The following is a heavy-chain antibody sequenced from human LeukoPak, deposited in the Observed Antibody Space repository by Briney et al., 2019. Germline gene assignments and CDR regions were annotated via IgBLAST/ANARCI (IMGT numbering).Heavy chain of an antibody. D-gene: IGHD5-12*01. J-gene: IGHJ4*02. Sequence: GGSLRLSCAASGFTFSSYAMNWVRQAPGKGLEWVSAIGSSGGGTYYPDSVKGRFTVSRDNSKNTLYLQMNSLSAEDTAVYYCAKSYNGYESKPDYWGQGTLVTVSS. CDR2: IGSSGGGT. CDR1: GFTFSSYA. V-gene: IGHV3-23*01. CDR3: AKSYNGYESKPDY.